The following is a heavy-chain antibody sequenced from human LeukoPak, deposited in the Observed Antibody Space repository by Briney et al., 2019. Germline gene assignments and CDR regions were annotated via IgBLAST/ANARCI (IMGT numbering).Heavy chain of an antibody. CDR3: ARGEGYCSGGSCYVNWFDP. D-gene: IGHD2-15*01. J-gene: IGHJ5*02. Sequence: SETLSRTCTVSGGSISSYYWSWIRQPAGKGLEWIGRIYTSGSTNYNPSLKSRVTMSVDTSKNQFSLKLSSVTAADTAVYYCARGEGYCSGGSCYVNWFDPWGQGTLVTVSS. CDR2: IYTSGST. CDR1: GGSISSYY. V-gene: IGHV4-4*07.